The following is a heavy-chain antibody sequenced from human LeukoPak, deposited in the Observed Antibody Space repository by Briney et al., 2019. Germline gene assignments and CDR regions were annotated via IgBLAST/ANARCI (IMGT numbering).Heavy chain of an antibody. Sequence: PGGSLRLSCAASGFTFNSYAMSWVRQAPGKGLEWVSAISGSGGSTYYADSVKGRFTISRDNSKNTLYLQMNSLRAEDTAVYYCAKDGRYYYDSSGYPNWGQGTLVTVSS. CDR1: GFTFNSYA. D-gene: IGHD3-22*01. J-gene: IGHJ4*02. V-gene: IGHV3-23*01. CDR3: AKDGRYYYDSSGYPN. CDR2: ISGSGGST.